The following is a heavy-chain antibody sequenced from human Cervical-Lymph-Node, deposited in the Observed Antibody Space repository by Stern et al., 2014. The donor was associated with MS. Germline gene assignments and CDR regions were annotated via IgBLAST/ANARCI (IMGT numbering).Heavy chain of an antibody. CDR2: IWYDGSEK. CDR1: GFTFEDYA. D-gene: IGHD2-2*02. V-gene: IGHV3-33*01. CDR3: ARKIPDYYYYAMDV. Sequence: QVQLVESGGGVVQPGGSQRLSCTASGFTFEDYAMDWVRQVPGTGLEWVAMIWYDGSEKYYGDYERGRYPVSRDNTRTTLYLQMKSLSLEDKAVYYCARKIPDYYYYAMDVWGQGTTVTGSS. J-gene: IGHJ6*02.